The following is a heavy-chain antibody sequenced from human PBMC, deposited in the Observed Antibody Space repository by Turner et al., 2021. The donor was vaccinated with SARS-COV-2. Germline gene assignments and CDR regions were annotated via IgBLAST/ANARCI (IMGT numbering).Heavy chain of an antibody. CDR3: SRDYGRNSRWFDP. CDR1: GYTFTDYY. J-gene: IGHJ5*02. V-gene: IGHV1-2*02. Sequence: QVQLVQSGAGVKASGASVKLFCKASGYTFTDYYIHWVRQAPGQGLEWMGWIGPSSGGTNYAQRFQGRITVTRDTSISTAYMELSSLRSDDTAVYYCSRDYGRNSRWFDPWGQGTLVTVSS. D-gene: IGHD4-17*01. CDR2: IGPSSGGT.